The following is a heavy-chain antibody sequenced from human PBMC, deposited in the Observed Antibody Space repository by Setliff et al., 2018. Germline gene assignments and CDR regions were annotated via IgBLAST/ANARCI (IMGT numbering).Heavy chain of an antibody. CDR2: ISYDGSNK. CDR3: ARGLRGYFDY. CDR1: GYTFSSYA. Sequence: SCKASGYTFSSYAMHWVRQAPGKGLEWVAVISYDGSNKYYADSVKGRFTISRDNSKNTLYLQMNSLRAEDTAVYYCARGLRGYFDYWGQGTLVTVSS. J-gene: IGHJ4*02. V-gene: IGHV3-30-3*01. D-gene: IGHD5-12*01.